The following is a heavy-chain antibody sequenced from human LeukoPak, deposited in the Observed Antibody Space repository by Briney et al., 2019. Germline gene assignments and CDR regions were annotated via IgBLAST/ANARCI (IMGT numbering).Heavy chain of an antibody. D-gene: IGHD3-22*01. CDR2: IRGSGGST. CDR1: GFTFSSYA. V-gene: IGHV3-23*01. Sequence: GGSLRLSCAASGFTFSSYAMSWVRQAPGKGLEWVSAIRGSGGSTYYADSVKGRFTISRDNSKNTLYLQMNSLRAEDTAVYYCAKDRNYYDSSGYYSPFGYWGQGTLVTVSS. J-gene: IGHJ4*02. CDR3: AKDRNYYDSSGYYSPFGY.